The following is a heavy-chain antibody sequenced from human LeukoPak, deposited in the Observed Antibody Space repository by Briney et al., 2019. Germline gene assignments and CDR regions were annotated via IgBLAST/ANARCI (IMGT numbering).Heavy chain of an antibody. Sequence: ASVKVSCKASGYTFTSYAMHWVRQAPGQRLEWMGWINAGNGDTKYSQKFQGRVTITRDTSASTAYMELSSLRSEDTAVYYCARGSGSYLLSGIDYWGQGTLVTVSS. CDR1: GYTFTSYA. D-gene: IGHD1-26*01. CDR2: INAGNGDT. V-gene: IGHV1-3*01. J-gene: IGHJ4*02. CDR3: ARGSGSYLLSGIDY.